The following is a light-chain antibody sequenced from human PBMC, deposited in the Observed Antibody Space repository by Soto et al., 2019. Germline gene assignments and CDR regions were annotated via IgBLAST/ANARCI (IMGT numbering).Light chain of an antibody. CDR3: QKYNSAPTWT. Sequence: DIQMTQSQASLSESVGDRIPTTCRASQGISTYLAWYQQKPGKVPKLLIYAASTLQSGVPSRFSGSGSGTDFTLTISSLQPEDVATYYCQKYNSAPTWTFGQGTEVDIK. V-gene: IGKV1-27*01. CDR1: QGISTY. CDR2: AAS. J-gene: IGKJ1*01.